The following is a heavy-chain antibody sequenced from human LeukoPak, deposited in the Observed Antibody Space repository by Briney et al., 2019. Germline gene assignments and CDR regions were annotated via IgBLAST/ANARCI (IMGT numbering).Heavy chain of an antibody. J-gene: IGHJ6*03. CDR2: ISSSSYI. Sequence: GGSLRLSCAASGFTFSSYSMNWVRQAPGKGLEWVSSISSSSYIYYADSVKGRFTISRDNAKNSLYLQMNSLRAEDTAVYYCARDRELDLYYYYYMDVWGKGTTVTVSS. D-gene: IGHD1-1*01. V-gene: IGHV3-21*01. CDR1: GFTFSSYS. CDR3: ARDRELDLYYYYYMDV.